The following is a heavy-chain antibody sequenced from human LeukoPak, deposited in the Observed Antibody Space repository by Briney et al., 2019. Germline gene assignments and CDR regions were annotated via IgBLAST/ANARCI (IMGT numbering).Heavy chain of an antibody. Sequence: GGSLRLSCTASEFTVSRSYMLWVRQAPGKGLEWVSLIFSNGDTHYADSVKGRFTISRDTSKNTVSLQLNSLRVEDTAMYYCTRDQMNYWGQGTLVTVSS. V-gene: IGHV3-53*01. D-gene: IGHD5-24*01. CDR2: IFSNGDT. CDR3: TRDQMNY. J-gene: IGHJ4*02. CDR1: EFTVSRSY.